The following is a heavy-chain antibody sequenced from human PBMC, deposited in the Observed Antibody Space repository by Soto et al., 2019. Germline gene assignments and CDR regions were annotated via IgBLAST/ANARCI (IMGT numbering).Heavy chain of an antibody. CDR2: IKSKTDGGTT. J-gene: IGHJ6*03. Sequence: GGSLRLSCAASGFTFSNAWMSWVRQAPGKGLEWVGRIKSKTDGGTTDYAAPVKGRFTISRDDSKNTLYLQMNSLKTEDTAVYYCTTLGTTYYYYYYMDVWGKGTTVTISS. D-gene: IGHD1-7*01. CDR1: GFTFSNAW. V-gene: IGHV3-15*01. CDR3: TTLGTTYYYYYYMDV.